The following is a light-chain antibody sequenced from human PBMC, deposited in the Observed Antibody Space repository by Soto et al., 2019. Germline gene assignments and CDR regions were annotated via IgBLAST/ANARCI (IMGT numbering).Light chain of an antibody. CDR3: PSYTITSPYV. Sequence: SVLTQPASMSGSPGQSITISCTGTSIDIGRYNFVSWYQHHPGKAPKLIIYEATKRPSGVSYRFSGSKSGNTASLTISGLQAEDEADYYCPSYTITSPYVFGTGPKVTVL. CDR2: EAT. CDR1: SIDIGRYNF. V-gene: IGLV2-14*01. J-gene: IGLJ1*01.